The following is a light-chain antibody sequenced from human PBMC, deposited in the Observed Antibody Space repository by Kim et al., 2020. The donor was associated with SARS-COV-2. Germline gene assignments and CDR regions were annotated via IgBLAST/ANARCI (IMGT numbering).Light chain of an antibody. CDR1: SLRSYY. Sequence: VALGQTVSITCQGDSLRSYYATWYQQKPGQAPILVNYGKNNRPSGIPDRFSGSSSGNTASLTITGNQAGDEADYYCNSRDSNDNVVFGGGTQLTVL. CDR3: NSRDSNDNVV. J-gene: IGLJ2*01. CDR2: GKN. V-gene: IGLV3-19*01.